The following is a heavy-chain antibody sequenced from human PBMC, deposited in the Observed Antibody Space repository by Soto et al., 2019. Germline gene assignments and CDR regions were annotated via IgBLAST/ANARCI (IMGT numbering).Heavy chain of an antibody. V-gene: IGHV3-48*03. CDR3: AGNLDTAMVVGSYGMDV. CDR1: GFPFRSFE. CDR2: LSSCGSDI. J-gene: IGHJ6*02. D-gene: IGHD5-18*01. Sequence: EVQLVESGGGLVQPGGSLRLSCAASGFPFRSFEMNWVRQAPGEGLERVSYLSSCGSDIYYADTVKGPFTMSRDNAKNSLYLQMNSLRVEYTAVYFCAGNLDTAMVVGSYGMDVWGQWNTVTVSS.